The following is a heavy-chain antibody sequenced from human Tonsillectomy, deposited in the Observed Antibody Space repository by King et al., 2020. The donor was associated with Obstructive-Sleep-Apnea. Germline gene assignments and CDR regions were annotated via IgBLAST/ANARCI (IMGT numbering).Heavy chain of an antibody. CDR1: GGSITGGGHY. CDR2: IYESGST. Sequence: QLQESGPGLVKPSQTLSLTCNVSGGSITGGGHYWTWIRQHPGKGLEWIGNIYESGSTFYHPSLRSRATISADTSKDQFSLKLRTVTAADTAVYFCARDGKQGPFDCWGQGTLVTVSS. CDR3: ARDGKQGPFDC. V-gene: IGHV4-31*03. J-gene: IGHJ4*02.